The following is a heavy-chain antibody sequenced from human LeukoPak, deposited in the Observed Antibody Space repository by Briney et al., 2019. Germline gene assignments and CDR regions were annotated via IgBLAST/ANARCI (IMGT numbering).Heavy chain of an antibody. CDR1: GFTVSSNY. Sequence: GGSLRLSCAASGFTVSSNYMSWVRQAPGKGLEWVSVIYSGGSTYYADSVKGRFTISRDNSKNTLYLQMNSLRAEDTAVYYCARIQLWLRFYYFDYWGQGTLVTVSP. CDR3: ARIQLWLRFYYFDY. D-gene: IGHD5-18*01. V-gene: IGHV3-53*01. J-gene: IGHJ4*02. CDR2: IYSGGST.